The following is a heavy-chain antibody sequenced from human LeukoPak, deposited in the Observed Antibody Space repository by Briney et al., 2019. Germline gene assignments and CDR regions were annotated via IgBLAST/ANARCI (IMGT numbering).Heavy chain of an antibody. CDR2: IYPGDSDT. CDR1: GYSFTTYY. D-gene: IGHD2-2*01. J-gene: IGHJ6*03. Sequence: GESLKISCKGSGYSFTTYYIGWVRQMPGKGLEWMGIIYPGDSDTRYSPSFQGQVTISADKSISTAYLQWSSLKASDTAMYYCARLLGYCGSTSCPYYMDAWGKGTTVTVSS. V-gene: IGHV5-51*01. CDR3: ARLLGYCGSTSCPYYMDA.